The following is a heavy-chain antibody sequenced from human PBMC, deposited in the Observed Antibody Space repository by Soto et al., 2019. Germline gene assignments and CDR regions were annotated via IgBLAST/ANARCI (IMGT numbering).Heavy chain of an antibody. CDR2: INHSGST. CDR3: ARGLRMRWWITHGDWFDP. D-gene: IGHD2-15*01. Sequence: SETLSLTCAVYCGSFSGYYWSWIRQPPGKGLEWIGEINHSGSTNYNPSLKSRVTISVDTSKNQFSLKLSSVTAADTAVYYCARGLRMRWWITHGDWFDPWGQGTLVTVSS. CDR1: CGSFSGYY. V-gene: IGHV4-34*01. J-gene: IGHJ5*02.